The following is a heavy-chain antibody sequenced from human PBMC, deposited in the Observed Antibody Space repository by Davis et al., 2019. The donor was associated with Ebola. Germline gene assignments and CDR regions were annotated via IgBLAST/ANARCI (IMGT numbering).Heavy chain of an antibody. V-gene: IGHV4-39*01. J-gene: IGHJ4*02. CDR1: GGSISSSSYY. D-gene: IGHD6-13*01. CDR2: IYYSGST. Sequence: PSETLSLTCTVSGGSISSSSYYWGWIRQPPGKGLEWIGSIYYSGSTYYNPSLKSRVTISVDTSKNQFSLKLSSVTAVDTAVYYCARLPGIAAAAVGDYWGQGTLVTVSS. CDR3: ARLPGIAAAAVGDY.